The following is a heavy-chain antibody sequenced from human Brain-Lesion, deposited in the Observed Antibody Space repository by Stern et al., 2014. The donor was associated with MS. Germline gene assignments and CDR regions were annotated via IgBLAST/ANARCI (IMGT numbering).Heavy chain of an antibody. CDR1: GGSISSSNW. CDR2: SDHSGST. J-gene: IGHJ4*02. Sequence: VQLEESGPGLVKPSGTLSLTCAVSGGSISSSNWWGWVRQSPGKGLEWIGESDHSGSTIYNPSLKRRVTVSEDKPKTRSPLTLSSVTAADTAVYFCARFPASRPHVFDSWGQGTLVTVSS. V-gene: IGHV4-4*02. D-gene: IGHD6-13*01. CDR3: ARFPASRPHVFDS.